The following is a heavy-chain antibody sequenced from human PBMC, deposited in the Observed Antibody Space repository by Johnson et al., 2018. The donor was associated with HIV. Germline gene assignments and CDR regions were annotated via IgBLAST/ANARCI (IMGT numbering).Heavy chain of an antibody. J-gene: IGHJ3*02. Sequence: QVQLVESGGGVVQPGRSLRLSCAASGFTFTFYAMHWVRQAPGKGLEWVAVISYDGSNKYYADSVKGRFTISRDNAKNSLYLQMNSLRAEDTALYYCAKPETGELSDAFDIWGQGTMVTVSS. D-gene: IGHD7-27*01. V-gene: IGHV3-30-3*01. CDR3: AKPETGELSDAFDI. CDR2: ISYDGSNK. CDR1: GFTFTFYA.